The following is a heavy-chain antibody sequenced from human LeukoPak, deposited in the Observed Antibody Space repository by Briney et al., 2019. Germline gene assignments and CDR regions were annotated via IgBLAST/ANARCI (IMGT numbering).Heavy chain of an antibody. CDR1: GGSINDYY. CDR2: IYSSGNT. D-gene: IGHD1-26*01. Sequence: SETLSLTCAVSGGSINDYYWTWFRQPPGKGLEWIGYIYSSGNTNYNPSLKSRVTISVDTSKNQFSLKVSSVTAADTALYYCARHDSAKDAFDMWGQGAMVTVSS. V-gene: IGHV4-59*08. CDR3: ARHDSAKDAFDM. J-gene: IGHJ3*02.